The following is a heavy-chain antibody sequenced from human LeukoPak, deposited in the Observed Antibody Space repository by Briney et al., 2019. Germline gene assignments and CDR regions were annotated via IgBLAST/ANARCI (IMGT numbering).Heavy chain of an antibody. V-gene: IGHV3-7*01. J-gene: IGHJ4*02. CDR3: ARGLRSSWGLHDY. Sequence: GGSLRLSCAASGFTFNSYWMSWVRQAPGKGLEWVASINQDGSEKYYVGSVKGRFTISRDNAKSSLYLQMNSLRAEDTAVYYCARGLRSSWGLHDYWGQGTLVTVSS. CDR1: GFTFNSYW. D-gene: IGHD6-13*01. CDR2: INQDGSEK.